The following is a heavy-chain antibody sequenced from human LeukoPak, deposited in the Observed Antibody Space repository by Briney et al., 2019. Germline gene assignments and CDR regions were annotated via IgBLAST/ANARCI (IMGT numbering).Heavy chain of an antibody. CDR2: ISYDGSNK. CDR1: GFTFSSYG. CDR3: AKDQGGGYCSGGSCLFDY. D-gene: IGHD2-15*01. J-gene: IGHJ4*02. V-gene: IGHV3-30*18. Sequence: GGSLRLSCAASGFTFSSYGMHWVRQAPGKGLEWVAVISYDGSNKYYADSVKGRFTISRDNSKNTLYLQMNSLRAEDTAVYYCAKDQGGGYCSGGSCLFDYWGQGTLVTASS.